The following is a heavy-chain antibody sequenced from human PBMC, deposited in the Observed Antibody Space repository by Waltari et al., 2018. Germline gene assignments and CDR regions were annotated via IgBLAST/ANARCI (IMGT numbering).Heavy chain of an antibody. V-gene: IGHV3-7*04. J-gene: IGHJ3*02. CDR2: IKQDGSEK. Sequence: EVQLVESGGGLVQPGGSLRLSCAASGFTFSSYWMSWVRQAPGKGLEWVANIKQDGSEKYYVDSVKGRFTISRDNAKNSLYLQMNSLRAEDTAVYYCARDCIAARPDAFDIWGQGTMVTVSS. D-gene: IGHD6-6*01. CDR3: ARDCIAARPDAFDI. CDR1: GFTFSSYW.